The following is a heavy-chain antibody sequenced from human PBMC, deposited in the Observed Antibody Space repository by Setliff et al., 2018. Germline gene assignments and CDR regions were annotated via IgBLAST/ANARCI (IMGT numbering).Heavy chain of an antibody. CDR2: ISAYNGNT. D-gene: IGHD2-21*01. J-gene: IGHJ5*02. Sequence: ASVKVSCKASGYTFTSYGISWVRQAPGQGLEWMGWISAYNGNTNYAQKFQGRVTMTTDSSTSTAYLELKSLGSDDTAVYYCARPLSLCGGECNSHWFDPWGQGTLVTVSS. CDR1: GYTFTSYG. CDR3: ARPLSLCGGECNSHWFDP. V-gene: IGHV1-18*01.